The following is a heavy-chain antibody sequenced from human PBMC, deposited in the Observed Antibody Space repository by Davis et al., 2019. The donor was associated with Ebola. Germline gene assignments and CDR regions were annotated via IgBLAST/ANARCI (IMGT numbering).Heavy chain of an antibody. CDR2: ISSSSSYI. CDR3: ISSSWYGNFDY. Sequence: GGSLRLSCAASGFTFSSYWMSWVRQAPGKGLEWVSSISSSSSYIYYADSVKGRFTISRDNAKNSLYLQMNSLRAEDTAVYYCISSSWYGNFDYWGQGTLVTVSS. V-gene: IGHV3-21*01. D-gene: IGHD6-13*01. CDR1: GFTFSSYW. J-gene: IGHJ4*02.